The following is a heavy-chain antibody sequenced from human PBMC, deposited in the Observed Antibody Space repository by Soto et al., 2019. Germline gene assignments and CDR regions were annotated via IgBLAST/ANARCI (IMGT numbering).Heavy chain of an antibody. J-gene: IGHJ3*02. D-gene: IGHD4-17*01. CDR3: AKDHDYGDFDDAFDI. CDR1: GFTFSSYG. Sequence: GGSLRLSCAASGFTFSSYGMHWVRQAPGKGLEWVAVISYDGSNKYYADSVKGRFTISRDNSKNTLYLQMNSLRAEDTAVYYCAKDHDYGDFDDAFDIWGQGTMVTVSS. CDR2: ISYDGSNK. V-gene: IGHV3-30*18.